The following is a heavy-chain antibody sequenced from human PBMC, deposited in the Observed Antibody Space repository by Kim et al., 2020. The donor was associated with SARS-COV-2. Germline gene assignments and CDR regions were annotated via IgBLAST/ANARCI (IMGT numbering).Heavy chain of an antibody. J-gene: IGHJ3*02. CDR2: IYYSGST. D-gene: IGHD3-22*01. Sequence: SETLSLTCTVSGGSISSYYWSWIRQPPGKGLEWIGYIYYSGSTNYNPSLKSRVTISVDTSKNQFSLKLSSVTAADTAVYYCATYDPDISGYTAFDIWGQGTMVTVSS. CDR3: ATYDPDISGYTAFDI. CDR1: GGSISSYY. V-gene: IGHV4-59*08.